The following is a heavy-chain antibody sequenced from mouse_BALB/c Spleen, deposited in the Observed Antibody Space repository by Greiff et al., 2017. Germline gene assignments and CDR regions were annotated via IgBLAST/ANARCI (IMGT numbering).Heavy chain of an antibody. CDR2: ISSGGSYT. CDR1: GFTFSSYT. V-gene: IGHV5-6-4*01. D-gene: IGHD1-1*01. Sequence: EVKLVESGGGLVKPGGSLKLSCAASGFTFSSYTMSWVRQTPEKRLEWVATISSGGSYTYYPDSVKGRFTISRDNAKNTLYLQMSSLKSDDTAMYYCTREGITTVVEGDYWGQGTSVTVSS. J-gene: IGHJ4*01. CDR3: TREGITTVVEGDY.